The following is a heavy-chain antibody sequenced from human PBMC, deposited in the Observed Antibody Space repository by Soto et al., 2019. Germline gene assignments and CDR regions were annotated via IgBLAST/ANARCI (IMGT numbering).Heavy chain of an antibody. CDR2: FNPSGGSR. D-gene: IGHD6-13*01. Sequence: ALQVSCMASGYTFTTYYIHWVRQAPGQGLEWMGIFNPSGGSRTYAQKFQGRLTMTGDTSTSTVYMELSSLRSDDTAVYYCSGPGAAAGPVCYGLDVWGQGTTVTVSS. J-gene: IGHJ6*02. CDR3: SGPGAAAGPVCYGLDV. CDR1: GYTFTTYY. V-gene: IGHV1-46*03.